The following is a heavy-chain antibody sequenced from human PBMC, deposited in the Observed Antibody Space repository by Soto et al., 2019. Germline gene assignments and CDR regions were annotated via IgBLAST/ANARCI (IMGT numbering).Heavy chain of an antibody. CDR2: IYYSGYT. CDR3: ARHNGPLYVGYYYDMDV. Sequence: SETLSLTCTVSGGSISSSSYYWGWIRQPPGKGLEWIGSIYYSGYTYYNPSHKSRVTISVDTSKNQFSLKLSSVTAADTAVYYCARHNGPLYVGYYYDMDVWGQGTTVTV. J-gene: IGHJ6*02. CDR1: GGSISSSSYY. D-gene: IGHD3-16*01. V-gene: IGHV4-39*01.